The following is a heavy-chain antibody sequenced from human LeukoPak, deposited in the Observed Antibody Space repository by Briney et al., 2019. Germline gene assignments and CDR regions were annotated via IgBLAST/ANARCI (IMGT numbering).Heavy chain of an antibody. V-gene: IGHV3-23*01. CDR2: IRASGSRT. D-gene: IGHD2-21*01. Sequence: GGSLRLSCAASGFTFSTYAMSWARQAPGKGLEWVSAIRASGSRTYYADSVKGRSTISRDNSKNTLSLQMNGLRADDTAVYYCAKDQADTNSYFTSVHWGQGTLVTVSS. J-gene: IGHJ4*02. CDR3: AKDQADTNSYFTSVH. CDR1: GFTFSTYA.